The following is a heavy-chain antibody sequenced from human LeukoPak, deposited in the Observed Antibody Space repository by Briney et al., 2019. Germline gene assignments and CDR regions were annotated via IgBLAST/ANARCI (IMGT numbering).Heavy chain of an antibody. V-gene: IGHV3-33*08. Sequence: GGSLRLSCAASGFTFSSYGMHWVRQAPGKGLEWAAVIWYDGSNKYYADSVKGRFTISRDNSKNTLYLQVNSLRCGNTRVYYCARTTVGIDCSSTSCYTGIGMGFLFYYGMDVWGQGTTVPVSS. CDR1: GFTFSSYG. CDR2: IWYDGSNK. J-gene: IGHJ6*02. D-gene: IGHD2-2*02. CDR3: ARTTVGIDCSSTSCYTGIGMGFLFYYGMDV.